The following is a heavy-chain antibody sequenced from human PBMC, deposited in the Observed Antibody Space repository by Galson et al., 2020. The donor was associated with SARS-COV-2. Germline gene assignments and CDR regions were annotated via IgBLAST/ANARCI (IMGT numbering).Heavy chain of an antibody. V-gene: IGHV4-34*01. CDR1: GGSFSGYY. J-gene: IGHJ5*02. CDR3: ARRFSYGSGTYFWFDP. Sequence: SETLSLTCAVYGGSFSGYYWSWIRQPPGKGLEWIGEINSSGSTNYNPSLKSRVTISVDTSKNQFSLRLTSVTAADTAVYYCARRFSYGSGTYFWFDPWGQGTLVAVSS. CDR2: INSSGST. D-gene: IGHD3-10*01.